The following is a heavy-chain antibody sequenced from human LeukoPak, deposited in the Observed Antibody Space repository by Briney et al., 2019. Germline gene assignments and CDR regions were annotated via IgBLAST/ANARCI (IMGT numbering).Heavy chain of an antibody. J-gene: IGHJ4*02. CDR1: GFTVSNGW. Sequence: SGASLRLSCAASGFTVSNGWMSWVRQAPGKGLELVGRIKSKTEGETIDYAAHVKGRFTISRDDSKNRLYLQMNSLKTENTAVSYSTPGITMVRRAIHLIDYWGEGTLVTVSS. V-gene: IGHV3-15*01. D-gene: IGHD3-10*01. CDR2: IKSKTEGETI. CDR3: TPGITMVRRAIHLIDY.